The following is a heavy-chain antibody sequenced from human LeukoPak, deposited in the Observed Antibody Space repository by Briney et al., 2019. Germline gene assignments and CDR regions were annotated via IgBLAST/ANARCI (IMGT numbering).Heavy chain of an antibody. CDR3: AKGGSSGWPGSRFDY. D-gene: IGHD6-19*01. CDR1: GFMFSSYA. V-gene: IGHV3-23*01. J-gene: IGHJ4*02. Sequence: GGSLRLSCAASGFMFSSYAVSWVRQAPGKGLEWVSGISYSGGGTYYADSVKGRFTISRDSSKNTLSLQMNSLRAEDTAVYYCAKGGSSGWPGSRFDYWGQGTLVTVSS. CDR2: ISYSGGGT.